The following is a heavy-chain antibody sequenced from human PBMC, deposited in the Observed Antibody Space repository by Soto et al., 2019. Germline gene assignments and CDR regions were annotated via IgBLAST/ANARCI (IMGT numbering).Heavy chain of an antibody. CDR1: GRSISSYY. CDR2: IYYSGST. V-gene: IGHV4-59*08. D-gene: IGHD3-9*01. Sequence: PSGTLSLTCTVSGRSISSYYWSWIRQPPGKGLEWIGYIYYSGSTNYNPSLKSRVTISVDTSKNQFSLKLSSVTAADTAVYYCARRYYDILTGPYYYYYYMDVWGKGTTVTVSS. J-gene: IGHJ6*03. CDR3: ARRYYDILTGPYYYYYYMDV.